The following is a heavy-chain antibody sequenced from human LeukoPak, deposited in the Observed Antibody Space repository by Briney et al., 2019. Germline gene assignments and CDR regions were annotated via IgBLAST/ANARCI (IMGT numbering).Heavy chain of an antibody. Sequence: GGSLRLSCAASGFTFSSYWMSWVRQAPGKGLEWVANIKQDGSEKYYVDSVKGRFTISRDNAKNSLYLQMNSLRAEDTAVYYCARAPLIAYCSGGSCYSTHPDYWGQGTLVTVSS. V-gene: IGHV3-7*01. J-gene: IGHJ4*02. CDR2: IKQDGSEK. D-gene: IGHD2-15*01. CDR1: GFTFSSYW. CDR3: ARAPLIAYCSGGSCYSTHPDY.